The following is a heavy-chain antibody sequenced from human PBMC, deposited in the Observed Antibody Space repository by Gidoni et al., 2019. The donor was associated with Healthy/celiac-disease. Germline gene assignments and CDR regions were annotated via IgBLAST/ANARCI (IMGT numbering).Heavy chain of an antibody. D-gene: IGHD1-26*01. CDR2: VSWNSGTI. J-gene: IGHJ4*02. Sequence: EVQLMESGGGLVQPGRSLRLSCAASGFTFDDYAMVWARQAPGKGLEWVSGVSWNSGTIAYADSVKGRFTISRDNAKNSLYLQMNSLRVEDTALYYCAKVGASLYYFDYWGPGTLVTVSS. CDR3: AKVGASLYYFDY. V-gene: IGHV3-9*01. CDR1: GFTFDDYA.